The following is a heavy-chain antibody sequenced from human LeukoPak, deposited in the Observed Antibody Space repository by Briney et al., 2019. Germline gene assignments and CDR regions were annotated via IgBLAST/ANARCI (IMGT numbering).Heavy chain of an antibody. V-gene: IGHV4-34*01. J-gene: IGHJ5*02. CDR1: GGSFSGYY. CDR3: ARGGYCSSTSCYRYWFDP. D-gene: IGHD2-2*01. CDR2: INHSGST. Sequence: SETLSLTCAVYGGSFSGYYWSWIRQPPGKGLEWIGEINHSGSTNYNPSLKSRVTISVDTSKDQFSLKLSSVTAADTAVYYCARGGYCSSTSCYRYWFDPWGQGTLVTVSS.